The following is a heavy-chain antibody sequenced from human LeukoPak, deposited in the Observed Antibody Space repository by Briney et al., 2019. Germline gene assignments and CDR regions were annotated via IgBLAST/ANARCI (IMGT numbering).Heavy chain of an antibody. V-gene: IGHV4-34*01. D-gene: IGHD2-2*01. CDR1: GGSFSGYY. CDR2: INHSGST. J-gene: IGHJ6*03. Sequence: SETLSLTCAVYGGSFSGYYWRWIRQPPGKGLESIGEINHSGSTNYNLSLKSRVTISVDTSKNQFSLKLSSVTAADTAVYYCARRGRLGYCSSTSCSYYDFWSGSYYYYMDVWGKGTTVTVSS. CDR3: ARRGRLGYCSSTSCSYYDFWSGSYYYYMDV.